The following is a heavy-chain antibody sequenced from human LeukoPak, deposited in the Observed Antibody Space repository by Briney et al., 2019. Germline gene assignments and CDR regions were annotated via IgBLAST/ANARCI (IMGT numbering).Heavy chain of an antibody. D-gene: IGHD3-16*02. CDR2: IIPIFGTA. CDR3: AGGITFGGVIATYTDY. Sequence: SVKVSCEASGGTFSSYAISWVRQAPGQGLEWMGGIIPIFGTASYAQKFQGRVTITADESTSTAYMELSSLRSEDTAVYYCAGGITFGGVIATYTDYWGQGTLVTVSS. J-gene: IGHJ4*02. V-gene: IGHV1-69*13. CDR1: GGTFSSYA.